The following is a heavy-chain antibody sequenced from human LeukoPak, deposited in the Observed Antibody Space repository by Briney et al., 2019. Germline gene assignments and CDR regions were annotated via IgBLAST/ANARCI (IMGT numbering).Heavy chain of an antibody. D-gene: IGHD4-17*01. V-gene: IGHV3-23*01. CDR3: AKSYGDYYFYYAMDV. CDR2: ISGSGGTT. J-gene: IGHJ6*02. Sequence: GGSLRLSCAASGFTLRSYTMSWVRQAPGKGLEWVSAISGSGGTTYYVDSVKGRFTISRDNSENTLYLQMNSLRAEDTAIYYCAKSYGDYYFYYAMDVWGQGTTVTVSS. CDR1: GFTLRSYT.